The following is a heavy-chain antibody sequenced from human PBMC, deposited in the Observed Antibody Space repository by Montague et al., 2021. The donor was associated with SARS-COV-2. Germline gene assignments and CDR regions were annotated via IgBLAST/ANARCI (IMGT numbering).Heavy chain of an antibody. D-gene: IGHD5-18*01. Sequence: SETLSLTCTVSGGSISSYYWSCIRQHPAKRLQGIGYINYRGSTNYNPSHKSRVTTSLDTSKNKFALKQNSVTAAATAVYYCGRGSYGPDAFDIWGQGTMVTVSS. J-gene: IGHJ3*02. CDR3: GRGSYGPDAFDI. CDR1: GGSISSYY. CDR2: INYRGST. V-gene: IGHV4-59*01.